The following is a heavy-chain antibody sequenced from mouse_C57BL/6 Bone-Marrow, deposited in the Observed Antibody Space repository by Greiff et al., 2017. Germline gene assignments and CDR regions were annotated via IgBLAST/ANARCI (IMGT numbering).Heavy chain of an antibody. CDR3: ARRGNYYGSSWFAY. J-gene: IGHJ3*01. CDR1: GFTFSDYY. V-gene: IGHV5-12*01. D-gene: IGHD1-1*01. CDR2: ISNGGGST. Sequence: EVKVEESGGGLVQPGGSLKLSCAASGFTFSDYYMYWVRQTPEKRLEWVAYISNGGGSTYYPDTVKGRFTISRDNAKNTLYLQMSRLKSEDTAMYYCARRGNYYGSSWFAYWGQGPLVTVSA.